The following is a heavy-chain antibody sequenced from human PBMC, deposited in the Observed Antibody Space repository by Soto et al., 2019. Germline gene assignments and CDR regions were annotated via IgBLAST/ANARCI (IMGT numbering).Heavy chain of an antibody. CDR2: IKSKTDGGTT. CDR3: TTERQQYYDFWSGYYAY. J-gene: IGHJ4*02. Sequence: EVQLVESGGGLVKPGGSLRLSCAASGFTFSNAWMSWVRQAPGKGLEWVGRIKSKTDGGTTDYAAPVKGRFTISRDDSKNTLYLQMNSLKTEDTAVYYCTTERQQYYDFWSGYYAYWGQGTLVTVSS. CDR1: GFTFSNAW. D-gene: IGHD3-3*01. V-gene: IGHV3-15*01.